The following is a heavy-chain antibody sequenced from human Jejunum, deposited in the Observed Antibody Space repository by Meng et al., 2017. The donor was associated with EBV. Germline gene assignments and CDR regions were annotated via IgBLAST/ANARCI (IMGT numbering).Heavy chain of an antibody. J-gene: IGHJ4*02. V-gene: IGHV4-61*01. CDR1: GDTVTSCNIN. Sequence: QVQRGESGPWLRKPSATLSLTCNVSGDTVTSCNINWRWLRPPQRKGLVWIGYTDNGGSTNYIPSLKSRVTISLDTSKTLFSLKLSSVTAADTAVYYCEGLRYSGYDRSFDYWGQGALVTVSS. CDR2: TDNGGST. D-gene: IGHD5-12*01. CDR3: EGLRYSGYDRSFDY.